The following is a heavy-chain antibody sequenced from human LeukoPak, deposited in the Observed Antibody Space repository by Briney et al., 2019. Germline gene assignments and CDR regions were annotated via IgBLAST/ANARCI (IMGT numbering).Heavy chain of an antibody. V-gene: IGHV3-11*01. CDR1: GFTFSDYY. D-gene: IGHD1-1*01. CDR2: IGSSGINI. J-gene: IGHJ4*02. CDR3: ARDPYNYASLFYF. Sequence: SGGSLRLSCEASGFTFSDYYMSWIRQAPGKGLEWVSYIGSSGINIYYADSVKGRFTISRDNARNSLYLQMNSLRADDTAVYYCARDPYNYASLFYFWGQGTLVTVSS.